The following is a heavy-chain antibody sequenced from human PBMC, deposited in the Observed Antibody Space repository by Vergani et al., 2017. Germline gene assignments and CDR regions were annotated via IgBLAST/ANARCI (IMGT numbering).Heavy chain of an antibody. Sequence: QVQLQQWGAGLLKPSETLSLTCAVYGGSFSGYYWSWIRQPPGKGLEWIGYIYYSGSTNYNPSLKSRVTISVDTSKNQFSLKLSSVTAADTAVYYCARGGSHYDFWSGYYPYYYYYGMDVWGQGTTVTVSS. V-gene: IGHV4-34*11. D-gene: IGHD3-3*01. CDR3: ARGGSHYDFWSGYYPYYYYYGMDV. CDR2: IYYSGST. CDR1: GGSFSGYY. J-gene: IGHJ6*02.